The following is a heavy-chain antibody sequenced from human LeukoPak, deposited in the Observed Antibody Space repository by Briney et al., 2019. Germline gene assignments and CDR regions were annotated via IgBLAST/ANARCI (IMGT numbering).Heavy chain of an antibody. Sequence: SETLSLNCAVYGGTFSGYYWSWIRQPPGKGLEWIGEIHHSGRTNYNPSRKSRVTISVDTSKNQFSLKLSSVTGADTAVYYCARGVSPKGMGGRRFDYWGQGTLVTVSS. CDR2: IHHSGRT. CDR3: ARGVSPKGMGGRRFDY. D-gene: IGHD1-26*01. CDR1: GGTFSGYY. J-gene: IGHJ4*02. V-gene: IGHV4-34*01.